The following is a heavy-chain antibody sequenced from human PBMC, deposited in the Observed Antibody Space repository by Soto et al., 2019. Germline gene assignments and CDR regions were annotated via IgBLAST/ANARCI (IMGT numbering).Heavy chain of an antibody. CDR2: IGTAGDT. V-gene: IGHV3-13*01. Sequence: GGSLRLSCAASGFTFSSYDMHWVRQATGKGLEWVSAIGTAGDTYYPGSVKGRFTISRENAKNSLYLQMNSLRAEDTAVYYCARAGRPYYYDSSGYYGPRGNYYGMDVWGQGTTVTVSS. J-gene: IGHJ6*02. CDR3: ARAGRPYYYDSSGYYGPRGNYYGMDV. D-gene: IGHD3-22*01. CDR1: GFTFSSYD.